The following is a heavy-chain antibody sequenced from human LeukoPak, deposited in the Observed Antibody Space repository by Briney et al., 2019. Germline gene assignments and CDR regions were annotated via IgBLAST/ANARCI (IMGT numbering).Heavy chain of an antibody. J-gene: IGHJ4*02. CDR2: LSYGGSSK. Sequence: GTSLRLSCAASGFVFSSYGMHWVRQAPGKGLEWVAILSYGGSSKYYADSVKGRFTISRDNPKNTLYLQMNSLRAEDTAVYYCAKDLGLRYFDYWGQGTLVTVSS. D-gene: IGHD3-9*01. V-gene: IGHV3-30*18. CDR3: AKDLGLRYFDY. CDR1: GFVFSSYG.